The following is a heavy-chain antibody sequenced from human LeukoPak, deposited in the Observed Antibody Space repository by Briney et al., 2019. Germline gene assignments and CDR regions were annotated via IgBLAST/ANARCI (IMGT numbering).Heavy chain of an antibody. V-gene: IGHV3-74*01. D-gene: IGHD3-9*01. J-gene: IGHJ4*02. CDR2: INTEGSST. CDR1: GFTFSSYA. CDR3: ARDFDRYYFDY. Sequence: GGSLRLSCAASGFTFSSYAMSWVRHAPGKGLMWVSRINTEGSSTSYADSVKGRFTISRDNAKNTLYLQMNSLRAEDTAMYYCARDFDRYYFDYWGQGTLVTVSS.